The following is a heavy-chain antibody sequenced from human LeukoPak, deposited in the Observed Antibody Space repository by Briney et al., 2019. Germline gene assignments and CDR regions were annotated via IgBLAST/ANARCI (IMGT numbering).Heavy chain of an antibody. Sequence: GSLRLSCAASGFTFSSFGMHWVRQAPGKGLEWVAFIRYDGSNKYYADSVKGRFTISRDNSKNVSYLQMNSLRAEDTAVYYCASCKLLLRSDWFDPWGQGTLVTVSS. V-gene: IGHV3-30*02. CDR1: GFTFSSFG. D-gene: IGHD2-15*01. CDR3: ASCKLLLRSDWFDP. J-gene: IGHJ5*02. CDR2: IRYDGSNK.